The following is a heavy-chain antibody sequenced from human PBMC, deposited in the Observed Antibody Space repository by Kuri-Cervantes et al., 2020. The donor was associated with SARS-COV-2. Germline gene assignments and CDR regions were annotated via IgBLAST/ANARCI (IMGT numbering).Heavy chain of an antibody. CDR2: IKQDGSEK. CDR1: GFTFSSYW. CDR3: ARSHKDIVVVPAARGYYYGMDV. J-gene: IGHJ6*02. V-gene: IGHV3-7*04. Sequence: GESLKISCAASGFTFSSYWMSWVRQAPGKGLEWVANIKQDGSEKYYVDSVKGRFTISRDNAKNSLYLQMNSLRAEDTAVYYCARSHKDIVVVPAARGYYYGMDVWGQGTTVTVSS. D-gene: IGHD2-2*01.